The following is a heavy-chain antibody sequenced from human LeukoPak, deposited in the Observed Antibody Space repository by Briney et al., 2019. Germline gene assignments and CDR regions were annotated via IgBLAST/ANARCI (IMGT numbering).Heavy chain of an antibody. CDR1: GGSISSGSYY. D-gene: IGHD5-18*01. Sequence: PSETLSLTCTVSGGSISSGSYYWSWIRQPAGKGLEWIGRIYTSGSTNYNPSLKSRVTISVDTSKNQFSLKLSSVTAADTAVYYCAKVRGYSYYYYMDVWGKGTTVTVSS. CDR3: AKVRGYSYYYYMDV. CDR2: IYTSGST. V-gene: IGHV4-61*02. J-gene: IGHJ6*03.